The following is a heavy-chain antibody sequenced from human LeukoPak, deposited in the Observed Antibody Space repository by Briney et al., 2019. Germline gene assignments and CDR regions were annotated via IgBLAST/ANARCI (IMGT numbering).Heavy chain of an antibody. J-gene: IGHJ3*02. CDR1: GFTFSSYA. CDR3: AKGLHLNIVVVVAITQDDAFDI. CDR2: ISGSGGST. D-gene: IGHD2-15*01. Sequence: GGSLRLSCAASGFTFSSYAMSWVRQAPGEGLEWVSAISGSGGSTYYADSVKGRFTISRDNSKNTLYLQMNSLRAEDTAVYYCAKGLHLNIVVVVAITQDDAFDIWGQGTMVTVSS. V-gene: IGHV3-23*01.